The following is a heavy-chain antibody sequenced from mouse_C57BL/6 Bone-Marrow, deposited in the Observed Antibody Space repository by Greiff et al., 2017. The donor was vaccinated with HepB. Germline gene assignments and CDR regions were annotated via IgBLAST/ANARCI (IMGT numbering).Heavy chain of an antibody. V-gene: IGHV14-4*01. J-gene: IGHJ4*01. CDR3: TKLLWEMDY. CDR2: IDPENGDT. CDR1: GFNIKDDY. D-gene: IGHD2-1*01. Sequence: EVKLMESGAELVRPGASVKLSCTASGFNIKDDYMHWVKQRPEQGLEWIGWIDPENGDTEYASKFQGKATITADTASNTAYLQLSSLTSEDNAVYYCTKLLWEMDYWGQGTSVTVSS.